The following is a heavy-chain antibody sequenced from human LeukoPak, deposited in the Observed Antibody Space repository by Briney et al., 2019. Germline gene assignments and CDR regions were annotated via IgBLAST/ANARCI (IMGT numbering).Heavy chain of an antibody. CDR3: ATGAWLLSTFYDY. Sequence: ASVKVSCKASGYTFTSYGISWVRQAPGQGLEWMGWISAYNGNTNYAQKLQGRVTMTEDTSTDTAYMELSSLRSEGTAVYYCATGAWLLSTFYDYWGQGTLVTVSS. CDR2: ISAYNGNT. D-gene: IGHD3-3*01. J-gene: IGHJ4*02. CDR1: GYTFTSYG. V-gene: IGHV1-18*01.